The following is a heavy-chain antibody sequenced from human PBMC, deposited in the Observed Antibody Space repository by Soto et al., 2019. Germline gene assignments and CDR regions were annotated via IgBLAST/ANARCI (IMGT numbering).Heavy chain of an antibody. Sequence: QVQLVQSGAEVKKPGASVKVSFKASGYTFTNHGISWVRQAPGQGLEWLGWISGHNGNTKYAQRLQGIVTMTTDTSTSTAYMELRSLTSDDTAVYYCARDLYPLAYYFDYWGQGTLVTVSS. CDR1: GYTFTNHG. J-gene: IGHJ4*02. V-gene: IGHV1-18*01. CDR2: ISGHNGNT. CDR3: ARDLYPLAYYFDY.